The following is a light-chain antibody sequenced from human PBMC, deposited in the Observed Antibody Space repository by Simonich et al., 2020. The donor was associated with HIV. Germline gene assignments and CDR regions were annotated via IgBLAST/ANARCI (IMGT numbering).Light chain of an antibody. Sequence: DIQMTQSPSSLSASVGDRVTLTCQASQDIKNYLNWYQQKPGKAPNLLIYGSSNLETGVPSRXXGGXXGTDFTXXXSSLQPEDFATYYCQQFNSYPRTFGQGTRLEIK. V-gene: IGKV1-33*01. CDR2: GSS. CDR1: QDIKNY. J-gene: IGKJ5*01. CDR3: QQFNSYPRT.